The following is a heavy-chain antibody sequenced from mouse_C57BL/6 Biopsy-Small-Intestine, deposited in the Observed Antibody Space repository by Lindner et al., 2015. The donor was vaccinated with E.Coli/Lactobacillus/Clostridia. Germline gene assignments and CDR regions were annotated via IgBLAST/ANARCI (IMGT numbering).Heavy chain of an antibody. V-gene: IGHV2-9*01. J-gene: IGHJ4*01. CDR1: GFSLSSYA. Sequence: VQLQESGPGLVAPSQSLSITCTVSGFSLSSYAVEWVRRPPGKGLEWLGIIWGGGSTNYNSALMSRLSISKDNSKSQVFLRMNSLQTDDTAMYYCAKRESIYYDYPYAMDYWGQGTSVTVSS. CDR3: AKRESIYYDYPYAMDY. CDR2: IWGGGST. D-gene: IGHD2-4*01.